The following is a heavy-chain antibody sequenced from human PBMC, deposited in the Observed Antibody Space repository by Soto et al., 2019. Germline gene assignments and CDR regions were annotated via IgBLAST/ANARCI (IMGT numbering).Heavy chain of an antibody. CDR1: GFTFSSYA. V-gene: IGHV3-30-3*01. Sequence: PGGSLRLSCAASGFTFSSYAMHWVRQAPGKGLEWVAVISYDGSNKYYADSVKGRFTISRDNSKNTLYLQMNSLRAEDTAVYYCARDDEQLVYYYYGMDVWGQGTTVTVSS. CDR2: ISYDGSNK. CDR3: ARDDEQLVYYYYGMDV. D-gene: IGHD6-13*01. J-gene: IGHJ6*02.